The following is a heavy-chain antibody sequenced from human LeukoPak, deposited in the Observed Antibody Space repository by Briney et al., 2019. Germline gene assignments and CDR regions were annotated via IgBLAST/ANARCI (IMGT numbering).Heavy chain of an antibody. Sequence: PSETLSLTCTVSGGSISSYYWSWIRQPPGKGLEWIGYIYYSGSTNYNPSLKSRVTISVDTSKNQFSLKLSSVTAADTAVYYCARGLGLSDYWGQGTLVTVSS. CDR2: IYYSGST. CDR3: ARGLGLSDY. CDR1: GGSISSYY. J-gene: IGHJ4*02. V-gene: IGHV4-59*01.